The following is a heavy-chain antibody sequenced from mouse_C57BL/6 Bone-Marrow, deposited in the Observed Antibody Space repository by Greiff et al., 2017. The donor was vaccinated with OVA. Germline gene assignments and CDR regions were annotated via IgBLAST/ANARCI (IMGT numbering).Heavy chain of an antibody. D-gene: IGHD2-5*01. CDR3: ARRDYSNWYFDV. J-gene: IGHJ1*03. CDR2: IDPSDSYT. V-gene: IGHV1-69*01. Sequence: QVHVKQPGAELVMPGASVKLSCKASGYTFTSYWMHWVKQRPGQGLEWIGEIDPSDSYTNYNQKFKGKSTLTVDKSSSTAYMQLSSLTSEDSAVYYCARRDYSNWYFDVWGTGTTVTVSS. CDR1: GYTFTSYW.